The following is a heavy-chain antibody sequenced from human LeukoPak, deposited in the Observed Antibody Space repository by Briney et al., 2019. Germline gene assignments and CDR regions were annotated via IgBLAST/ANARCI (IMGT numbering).Heavy chain of an antibody. D-gene: IGHD4-17*01. Sequence: SETLSLTCTVSGGSVSGYFWNWIRRPPGKGLEWIGYIDYSGTSNYNPSLQSRVTISVDTSKNQVSLKLSSVTAADTAVYYCARQDYGDYPPGYWGRGTLVTVSS. CDR2: IDYSGTS. CDR1: GGSVSGYF. CDR3: ARQDYGDYPPGY. J-gene: IGHJ4*02. V-gene: IGHV4-59*02.